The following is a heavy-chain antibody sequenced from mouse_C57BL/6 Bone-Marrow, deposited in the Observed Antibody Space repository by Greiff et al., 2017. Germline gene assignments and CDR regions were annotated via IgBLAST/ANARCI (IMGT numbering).Heavy chain of an antibody. CDR3: ARGQGNYFDD. CDR1: GFTFSDYG. V-gene: IGHV5-17*01. J-gene: IGHJ2*01. CDR2: ISSGSSTI. Sequence: DVQLQESGGGLVKPGGSLKLSCAASGFTFSDYGMHLVRQAPEKGLAWVAYISSGSSTIYYADPVKGRFTIARDNAKTTLFLQMTRLRSEDTAMYYCARGQGNYFDDWGQGTTLTVSS.